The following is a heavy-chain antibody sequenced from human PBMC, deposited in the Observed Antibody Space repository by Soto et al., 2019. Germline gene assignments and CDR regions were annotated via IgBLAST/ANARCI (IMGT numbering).Heavy chain of an antibody. V-gene: IGHV1-8*01. D-gene: IGHD1-26*01. CDR1: GYTFTGYD. J-gene: IGHJ4*02. Sequence: QAQLVQSGAEVKKPGASVKVSCKASGYTFTGYDINWVRQATGQGLEWMGWMNPNSGNTGYAQNFQGRVTMTRENYITTACMELTSLRDDDSAVYYCAGEKVGTTGIDFWGQGPLVTVSS. CDR3: AGEKVGTTGIDF. CDR2: MNPNSGNT.